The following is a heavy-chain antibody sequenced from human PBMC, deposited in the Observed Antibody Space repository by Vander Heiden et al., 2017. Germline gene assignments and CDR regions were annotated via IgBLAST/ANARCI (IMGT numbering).Heavy chain of an antibody. CDR3: VDSSGYYYYLEH. CDR1: GYTLTSYY. J-gene: IGHJ1*01. Sequence: QVQLVQSGPEVKKPGASVTVSCKASGYTLTSYYMHWVRQAPGQGLEWMGIINPTGSSTSYAQRFQGRLTLTRDTATSTAYMELSSLGSEDTATYYCVDSSGYYYYLEHWGQGTLVTVSS. D-gene: IGHD3-22*01. V-gene: IGHV1-46*01. CDR2: INPTGSST.